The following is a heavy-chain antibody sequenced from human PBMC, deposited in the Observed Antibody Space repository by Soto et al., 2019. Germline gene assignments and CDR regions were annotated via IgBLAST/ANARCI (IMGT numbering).Heavy chain of an antibody. CDR2: INDRGSI. Sequence: QVQLQQWGAGPLRPLETLSLTCGVSGGSFSGYYWAWIRQSPGKGLEWLGDINDRGSINYNPSLKGRVAISVYTSKIRCSLNLWTVTAADTAVYHRARVSHDILTGPYWAWFFDLWGRGTLVTVSS. V-gene: IGHV4-34*01. D-gene: IGHD3-9*01. CDR1: GGSFSGYY. CDR3: ARVSHDILTGPYWAWFFDL. J-gene: IGHJ2*01.